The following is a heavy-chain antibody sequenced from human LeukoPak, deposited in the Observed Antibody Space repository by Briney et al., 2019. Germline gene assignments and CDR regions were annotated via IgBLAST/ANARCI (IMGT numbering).Heavy chain of an antibody. CDR1: GYTLTELS. CDR2: FDPEDGET. Sequence: APVKVSCKVSGYTLTELSMHWVRQAPGKGLEWMGGFDPEDGETIYAQKFQGRVTMTEDTSTDTAYMELSSLRSEDTAVYYCATTMVRVRYYYYYMDVWGKGTTVTISS. CDR3: ATTMVRVRYYYYYMDV. J-gene: IGHJ6*03. D-gene: IGHD3-10*01. V-gene: IGHV1-24*01.